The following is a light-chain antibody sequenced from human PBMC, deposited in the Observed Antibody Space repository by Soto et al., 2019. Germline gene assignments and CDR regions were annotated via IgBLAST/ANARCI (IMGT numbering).Light chain of an antibody. CDR3: HQYFRSPLT. CDR1: RILFSNSKHRNH. J-gene: IGKJ4*01. Sequence: ILMTQSPDALAVCLGEMSTINCKSNRILFSNSKHRNHLSSYQQKPGQPPKLLIYWATTRESGVPDRFSGSGSGTDFTLTVSGLQAEDVAIYYCHQYFRSPLTFGGGTKVDIK. CDR2: WAT. V-gene: IGKV4-1*01.